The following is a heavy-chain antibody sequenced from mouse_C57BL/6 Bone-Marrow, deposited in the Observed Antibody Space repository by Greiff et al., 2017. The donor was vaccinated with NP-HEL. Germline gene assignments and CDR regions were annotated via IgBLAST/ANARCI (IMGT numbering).Heavy chain of an antibody. V-gene: IGHV1-42*01. Sequence: EVQLQQSGPELVKPGASVKISCKASGYSFTGYYMNWVKQSPEKSLEWIGEINPSTGGTTYNQKFKAKATLTVDTSSSTAYMQLKSLTSEDSAVYYCARETSFAYWGQGTLVTVSA. CDR2: INPSTGGT. CDR3: ARETSFAY. J-gene: IGHJ3*01. CDR1: GYSFTGYY.